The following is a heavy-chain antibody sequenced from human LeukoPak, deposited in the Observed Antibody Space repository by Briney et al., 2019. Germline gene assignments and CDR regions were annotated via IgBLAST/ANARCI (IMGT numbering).Heavy chain of an antibody. J-gene: IGHJ4*02. Sequence: SQTLSLTWAVYGGSVSGYYWSWLRQPPGNGRAWIGEIVHSGSTNYNPSLKSRVTISVDTSKNQFSLKLSSVTAADTAVYYCARGLYDFWSGWYYFDYWGQGTLVTVSS. CDR2: IVHSGST. D-gene: IGHD3-3*01. CDR3: ARGLYDFWSGWYYFDY. CDR1: GGSVSGYY. V-gene: IGHV4-34*01.